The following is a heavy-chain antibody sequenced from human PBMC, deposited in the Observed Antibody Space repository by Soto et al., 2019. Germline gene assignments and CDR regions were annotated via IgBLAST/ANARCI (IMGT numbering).Heavy chain of an antibody. V-gene: IGHV4-4*07. CDR3: ARVRADFWSGYHTNWFDP. Sequence: SETLSLTCTVSGGSISSYYCSWIRQPAGKGLEWIGRIYTSGSTNYNPSLKSRVTMSVDTSKNQFSLKLSSVTAADTAVYYCARVRADFWSGYHTNWFDPWGQGTLVTVSS. D-gene: IGHD3-3*01. J-gene: IGHJ5*02. CDR2: IYTSGST. CDR1: GGSISSYY.